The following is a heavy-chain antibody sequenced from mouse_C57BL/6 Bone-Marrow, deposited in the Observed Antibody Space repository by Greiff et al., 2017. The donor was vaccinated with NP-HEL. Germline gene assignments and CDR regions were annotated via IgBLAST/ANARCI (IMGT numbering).Heavy chain of an antibody. CDR3: ATEGTSDYKYAMDY. J-gene: IGHJ4*01. Sequence: QVQLKQPGAELVRPGTSVKLSCKASGYTFTSYWMHWVKQRPGQGLEWIGVIDPSDSYTNYNQKFKGKATLTVDTSSSTAYMQLSSLTSEDSAVSYCATEGTSDYKYAMDYWGQGTSVTFSS. D-gene: IGHD2-4*01. CDR1: GYTFTSYW. CDR2: IDPSDSYT. V-gene: IGHV1-59*01.